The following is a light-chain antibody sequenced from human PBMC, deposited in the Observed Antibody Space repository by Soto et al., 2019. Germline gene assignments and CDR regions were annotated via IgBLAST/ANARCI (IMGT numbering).Light chain of an antibody. CDR2: AAS. V-gene: IGKV1-17*01. CDR3: QQFHISRT. CDR1: QGIRND. J-gene: IGKJ1*01. Sequence: DIQMTQSPSSLSASVGDRVTITCRASQGIRNDLSWYQQKPGKAPKRLIYAASSLQGGVPSRFSGSGSGTDFTLTITGLEPEDFAVYYCQQFHISRTFGQGTKVDIK.